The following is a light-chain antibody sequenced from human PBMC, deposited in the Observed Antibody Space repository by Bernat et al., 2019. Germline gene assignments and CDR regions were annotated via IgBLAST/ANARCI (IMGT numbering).Light chain of an antibody. V-gene: IGLV2-8*01. CDR3: SSYAGNNIYV. Sequence: QSALTQPPSASGSPGQSVTISCTGTSSDVGGYEYVSWYQQHPGKAPKLMIHEVSKRPSGVPDRFSGSKSVNTGSLTVSGPQAEDEADYYCSSYAGNNIYVFGTGTKVTVL. CDR2: EVS. J-gene: IGLJ1*01. CDR1: SSDVGGYEY.